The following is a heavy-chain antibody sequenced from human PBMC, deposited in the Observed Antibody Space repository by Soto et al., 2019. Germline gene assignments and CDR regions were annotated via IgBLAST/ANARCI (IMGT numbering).Heavy chain of an antibody. CDR1: GYTLTELS. V-gene: IGHV1-24*01. CDR3: ATVGGTPR. J-gene: IGHJ4*02. D-gene: IGHD1-1*01. Sequence: QVQLVQSGAEVKKPGASVKVSCKVSGYTLTELSMHWVRQAPGKGLEWMGGFDPEDGETIYAQKFQGRVTITEDTSTDTAYMELSSLRSEDTALYYCATVGGTPRWGQGTLVTVSS. CDR2: FDPEDGET.